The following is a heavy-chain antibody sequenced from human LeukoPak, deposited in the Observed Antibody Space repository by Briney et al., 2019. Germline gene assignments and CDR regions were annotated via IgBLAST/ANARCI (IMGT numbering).Heavy chain of an antibody. J-gene: IGHJ6*02. CDR1: GFTFSSYA. D-gene: IGHD5-24*01. V-gene: IGHV3-23*01. Sequence: PGGSLRLSCAASGFTFSSYAMSWVRQAPGKGLEWVSAISGSGGSTYYADSVKGRFTISRDNAKNSLYLQMNSLRAEDTALYHCARSRDTHYYYYGMDVWGQGTTVTVSS. CDR2: ISGSGGST. CDR3: ARSRDTHYYYYGMDV.